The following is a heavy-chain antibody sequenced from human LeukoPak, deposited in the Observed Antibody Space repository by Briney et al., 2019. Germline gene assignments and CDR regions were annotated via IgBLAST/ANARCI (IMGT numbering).Heavy chain of an antibody. J-gene: IGHJ4*02. Sequence: GESLKISCAGSGFTFTDSAMTWVRQAPGKGLEWVSAISTSGGDTIYTDSVKDRFTISRDNSKNTLYLQMNSLRAEDTAIYYCAKGGNYAPLDYWGQGTLVTVSS. V-gene: IGHV3-23*01. D-gene: IGHD1-7*01. CDR2: ISTSGGDT. CDR3: AKGGNYAPLDY. CDR1: GFTFTDSA.